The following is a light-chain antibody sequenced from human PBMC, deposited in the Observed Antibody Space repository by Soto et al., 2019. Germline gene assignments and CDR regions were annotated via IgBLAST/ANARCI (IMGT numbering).Light chain of an antibody. CDR2: GAS. CDR1: QSFSNNY. J-gene: IGKJ1*01. V-gene: IGKV3-20*01. Sequence: EIVLTQSPGTLSLSPGERDTLSCRASQSFSNNYLAWYQQKPGQAPRLLIYGASSRATGIPDRFSGSGSGTDFTLTISRLEPEDFAVYYCQQYRDSRTFGQGNKVEI. CDR3: QQYRDSRT.